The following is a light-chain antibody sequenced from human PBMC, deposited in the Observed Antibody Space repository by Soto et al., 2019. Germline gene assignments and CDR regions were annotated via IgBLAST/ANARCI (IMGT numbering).Light chain of an antibody. CDR2: DAS. CDR3: QQRSNLRWT. CDR1: QSVSSSY. J-gene: IGKJ1*01. V-gene: IGKV3D-20*02. Sequence: EVVLSLSPGSRSFGRGGQASLSCRASQSVSSSYLAWYQQKPGQAPRLLIYDASNRATGIPVRFSGSGSGTDYTLTVSSLEPEDFEVYYWQQRSNLRWTFGQGTKVDIK.